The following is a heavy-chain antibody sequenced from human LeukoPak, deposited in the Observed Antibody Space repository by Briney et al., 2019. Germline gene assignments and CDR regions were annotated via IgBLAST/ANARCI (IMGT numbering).Heavy chain of an antibody. CDR2: IYHSGST. CDR3: ARSYGVVRVKWFDP. D-gene: IGHD3-3*01. V-gene: IGHV4-38-2*01. J-gene: IGHJ5*02. CDR1: GYSISSGYY. Sequence: SETLSLTCAVSGYSISSGYYWGWIRQPPGNGLEWIGSIYHSGSTYYNPSLKSRVTISVDTSKNQFSLKLSSVTAADTAVYYCARSYGVVRVKWFDPWGQGTLVTVSS.